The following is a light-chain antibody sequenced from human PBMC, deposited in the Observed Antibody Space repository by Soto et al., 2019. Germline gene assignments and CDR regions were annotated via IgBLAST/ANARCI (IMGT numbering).Light chain of an antibody. CDR3: QQYGSSLST. J-gene: IGKJ5*01. CDR1: QSIRSS. V-gene: IGKV3-20*01. Sequence: VVLTQSPATLSVSPGEGATLSCRASQSIRSSLAWYQQKPGQAPRLLIYGASTRATGIPDRFSGSGSGTDFTLTINRLEPEDFAVYYCQQYGSSLSTFGQGTRLEIK. CDR2: GAS.